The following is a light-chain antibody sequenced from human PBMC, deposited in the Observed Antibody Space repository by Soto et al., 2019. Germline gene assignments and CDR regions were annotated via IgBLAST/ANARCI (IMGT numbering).Light chain of an antibody. V-gene: IGKV1-39*01. CDR3: QQGYGTPIT. Sequence: DIHMTQSPSTLSASVGDSVPIACRASQSISSWLAWYQQKPGKAPKLMIYAASTLQRGVPSRFSGSGSGTDFTLTITSLQPEDFATDYCQQGYGTPITFGQGTRLEIK. J-gene: IGKJ5*01. CDR2: AAS. CDR1: QSISSW.